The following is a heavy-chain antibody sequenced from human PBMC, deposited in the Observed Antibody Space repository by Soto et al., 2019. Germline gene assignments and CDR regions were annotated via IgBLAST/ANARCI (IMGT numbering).Heavy chain of an antibody. D-gene: IGHD3-22*01. CDR2: IYPGDSDT. CDR1: GYSFTSYW. CDR3: ARHSGSYYYYYGMDV. J-gene: IGHJ6*02. V-gene: IGHV5-51*01. Sequence: PGESLKISCKGSGYSFTSYWIGWVRQMPGKGLEWMGIIYPGDSDTRYSPSFQGQVTISADKSISTAYLQWSSLKASDTAMYYCARHSGSYYYYYGMDVWGQGNTVTVSS.